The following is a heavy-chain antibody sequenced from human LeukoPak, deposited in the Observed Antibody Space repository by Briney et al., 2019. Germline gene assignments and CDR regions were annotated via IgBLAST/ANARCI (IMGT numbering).Heavy chain of an antibody. Sequence: PSETLSLTCTVSGGPISHYYWSWIRQPAGKAMEWIGHIYTSGSTNYNPSLKRRVTISLDRSKNQLSLVLTSVTAADTAVYYCARGASSGSYWDMRAEYFRHWGQGTLVTVSS. CDR3: ARGASSGSYWDMRAEYFRH. CDR1: GGPISHYY. J-gene: IGHJ1*01. D-gene: IGHD3-10*01. V-gene: IGHV4-4*07. CDR2: IYTSGST.